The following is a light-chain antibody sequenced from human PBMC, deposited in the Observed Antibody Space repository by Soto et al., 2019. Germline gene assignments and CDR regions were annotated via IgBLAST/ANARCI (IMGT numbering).Light chain of an antibody. Sequence: QSVLTQPPSVSGAPGQRVTISCTGSSSNIGAGYDVHWYQRLPGTAPKLLIYGNSNRPSGVPDRFSASKSGTSASLAITGFQAEDEADYFCQSYDSSLSGYVFGTGTKVTVL. V-gene: IGLV1-40*01. J-gene: IGLJ1*01. CDR1: SSNIGAGYD. CDR2: GNS. CDR3: QSYDSSLSGYV.